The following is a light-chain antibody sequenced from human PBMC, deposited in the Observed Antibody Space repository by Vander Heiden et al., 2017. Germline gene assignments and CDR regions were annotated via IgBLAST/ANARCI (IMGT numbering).Light chain of an antibody. CDR1: QSISSY. CDR3: QQSYSTVYT. J-gene: IGKJ2*01. V-gene: IGKV1-39*01. Sequence: DIQLNQSPSSLSASVGDRVTITCRASQSISSYLNWYQQKPGKAPKLLIYAASSLQSGVPSRFSGSGSGTDFTLTISSLQPEDFATYYCQQSYSTVYTFGQGTKLEIK. CDR2: AAS.